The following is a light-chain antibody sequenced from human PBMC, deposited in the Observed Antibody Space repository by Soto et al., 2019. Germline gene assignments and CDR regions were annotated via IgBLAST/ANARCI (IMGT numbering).Light chain of an antibody. J-gene: IGKJ5*01. V-gene: IGKV4-1*01. CDR3: QQYFLSPIT. CDR2: WAS. Sequence: DIVMTQSPESLAVSLGERAPIKCKSSQSLFSSSNKKDYLAWYQQKSGQSPKLLIYWASSRESGVPDRFSGSGSGTDFTLTISSLQAEDVAVYYCQQYFLSPITFGQGTRLEIK. CDR1: QSLFSSSNKKDY.